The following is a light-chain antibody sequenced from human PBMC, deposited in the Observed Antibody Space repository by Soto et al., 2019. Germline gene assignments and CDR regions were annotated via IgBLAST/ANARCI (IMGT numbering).Light chain of an antibody. CDR1: SSDVAGYNY. CDR2: DVS. J-gene: IGLJ1*01. V-gene: IGLV2-14*01. Sequence: QSALTRPASGSGSPGQSITISCTGTSSDVAGYNYVSWYQQHPGKAPKFMIYDVSNRPSGVSNRFSGSKSGNTASLTISGLQAEDEADYYCSSYTTSNTRQIVFGTGTKVSVL. CDR3: SSYTTSNTRQIV.